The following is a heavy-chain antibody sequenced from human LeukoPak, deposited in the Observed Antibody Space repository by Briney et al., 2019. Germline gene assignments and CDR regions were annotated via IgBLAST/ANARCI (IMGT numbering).Heavy chain of an antibody. CDR2: IYYSGST. V-gene: IGHV4-61*01. D-gene: IGHD1-26*01. CDR3: ARDRDGIVGAENSYYYYMDV. J-gene: IGHJ6*03. Sequence: SETLSLTCTVSGGSISSSSYYWGWIRQPPGKGLEWIGYIYYSGSTNYNPSLKSRVTISVDTSKNQFSLKLSSVTAADTAVYYCARDRDGIVGAENSYYYYMDVWGKGTTVTVSS. CDR1: GGSISSSSYY.